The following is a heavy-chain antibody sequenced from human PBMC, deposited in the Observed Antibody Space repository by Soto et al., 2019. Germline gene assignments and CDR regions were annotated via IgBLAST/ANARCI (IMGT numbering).Heavy chain of an antibody. Sequence: GGSLRLSCAASGFTVSSNYMSWVRQAPGKGLEWVSVIYSGGSTYYADSVKGRFTISGDNSKNTLYLQMNSLRAEDTAVYYCASTGSSSWFRDYWGQGTLVTVSS. V-gene: IGHV3-53*01. CDR3: ASTGSSSWFRDY. D-gene: IGHD6-13*01. CDR1: GFTVSSNY. CDR2: IYSGGST. J-gene: IGHJ4*02.